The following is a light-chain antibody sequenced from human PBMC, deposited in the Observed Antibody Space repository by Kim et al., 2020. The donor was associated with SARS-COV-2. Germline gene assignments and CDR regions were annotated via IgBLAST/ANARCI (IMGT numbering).Light chain of an antibody. Sequence: EIVMTQSPATLSVAPGESATLSCRASQSVGSVLAWYQQKPGQAPRLLIYGASNRATGVPARFSGSGSGTEFTLTITSLQSEDFGVYYCQQDNDWLWTFGLGTKVDIK. J-gene: IGKJ1*01. CDR2: GAS. V-gene: IGKV3-15*01. CDR1: QSVGSV. CDR3: QQDNDWLWT.